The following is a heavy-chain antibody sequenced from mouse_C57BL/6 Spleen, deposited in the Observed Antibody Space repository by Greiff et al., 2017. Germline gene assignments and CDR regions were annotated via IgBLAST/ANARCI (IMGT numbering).Heavy chain of an antibody. Sequence: EVQLQQSGPELVKPGASVKISCKASGYTFTDYYMNWVKQSHGKSLEWIGDINPNNGGTSYNQKFKGKATLTVDKSSSTAYMELRSLTSEDSAVYYCARFYDGSPDGFDYWGKGTTLTVSS. CDR2: INPNNGGT. V-gene: IGHV1-26*01. D-gene: IGHD2-3*01. CDR3: ARFYDGSPDGFDY. CDR1: GYTFTDYY. J-gene: IGHJ2*01.